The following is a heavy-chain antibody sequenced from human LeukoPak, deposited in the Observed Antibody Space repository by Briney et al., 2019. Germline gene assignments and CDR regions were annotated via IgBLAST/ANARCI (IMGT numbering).Heavy chain of an antibody. Sequence: SETLSLTCTVSGGSISSYYWSWIRQPAGKGLEWIGRIYTSGSTNYNPSLKSRVTMSVDTSKNQFSLKLSSVTAADTAVYYCAREPEAAYDNWFDPWGQGTLVTVSP. CDR3: AREPEAAYDNWFDP. V-gene: IGHV4-4*07. J-gene: IGHJ5*02. CDR2: IYTSGST. D-gene: IGHD3-16*01. CDR1: GGSISSYY.